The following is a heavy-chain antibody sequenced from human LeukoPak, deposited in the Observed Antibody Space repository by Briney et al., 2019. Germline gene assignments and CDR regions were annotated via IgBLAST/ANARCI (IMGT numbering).Heavy chain of an antibody. D-gene: IGHD2-2*01. CDR3: ARDRCSTSCYFQSGYAFDI. J-gene: IGHJ3*02. Sequence: SVKVSCKASGGTFSSYAISWVRQAPGQGLEWMGGIIPIFGTANYAQKFQGRVTITADESTSTAYMELSSLRSEDTAVYYCARDRCSTSCYFQSGYAFDIWGQGTMVTVSS. CDR2: IIPIFGTA. CDR1: GGTFSSYA. V-gene: IGHV1-69*13.